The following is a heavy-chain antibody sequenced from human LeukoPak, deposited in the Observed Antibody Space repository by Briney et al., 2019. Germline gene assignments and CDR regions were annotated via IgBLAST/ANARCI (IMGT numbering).Heavy chain of an antibody. V-gene: IGHV3-7*03. CDR3: ARDSYGSGRSPKY. CDR1: GFTFSSYW. D-gene: IGHD3-10*01. Sequence: PGGSLRLSCAASGFTFSSYWMSWVRQAPGKGLEWVANIKQDGSEKYYVDSVKGRFTISRDNAKNSLYLQMNCLRAEDTAVYYCARDSYGSGRSPKYWGQGTLVTVSS. J-gene: IGHJ4*02. CDR2: IKQDGSEK.